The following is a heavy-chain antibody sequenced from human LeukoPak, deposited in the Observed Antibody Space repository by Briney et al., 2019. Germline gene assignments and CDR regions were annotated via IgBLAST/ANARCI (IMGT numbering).Heavy chain of an antibody. D-gene: IGHD3-10*01. J-gene: IGHJ4*02. CDR3: ATDFGGGPDY. CDR1: GFTFSSYW. V-gene: IGHV3-7*01. CDR2: INHNGNVN. Sequence: PGGSLRLSCAASGFTFSSYWMNWARQAPGKGLEWVASINHNGNVNYYVDSVKGRFTISRDNAKNSLYLQMNSLRAEDTAVYYCATDFGGGPDYWGQGTLVTVSS.